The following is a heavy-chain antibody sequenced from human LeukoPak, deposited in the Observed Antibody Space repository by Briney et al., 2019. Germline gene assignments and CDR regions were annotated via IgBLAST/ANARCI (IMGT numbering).Heavy chain of an antibody. CDR3: AKDAGAPGTSVWYFDL. J-gene: IGHJ2*01. D-gene: IGHD3-10*01. V-gene: IGHV3-23*01. Sequence: PGGSLRLSCAASGFSLRNKGMTWVRQAPAKGLEWVAAISTSGGSTSYADSVKGRFTISRDVSKSTLSLQMHSLRVEDTATYYCAKDAGAPGTSVWYFDLWGRGTLVTVSS. CDR1: GFSLRNKG. CDR2: ISTSGGST.